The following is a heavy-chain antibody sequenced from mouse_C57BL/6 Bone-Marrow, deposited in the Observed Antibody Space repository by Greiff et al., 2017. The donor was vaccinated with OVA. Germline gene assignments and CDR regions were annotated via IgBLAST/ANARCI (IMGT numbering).Heavy chain of an antibody. Sequence: QVQLQQSGAELMKPGASVKLSCKATGYTFTGYWIEWVKQRPGHGLEWIGEILPGSGSNNYNEKFKGKATLTAATSSHTAYMQLSSLTTEDTTIYYGARLDYDYERYGYFDVWGTGTTVTVSS. D-gene: IGHD2-4*01. CDR2: ILPGSGSN. CDR1: GYTFTGYW. J-gene: IGHJ1*03. CDR3: ARLDYDYERYGYFDV. V-gene: IGHV1-9*01.